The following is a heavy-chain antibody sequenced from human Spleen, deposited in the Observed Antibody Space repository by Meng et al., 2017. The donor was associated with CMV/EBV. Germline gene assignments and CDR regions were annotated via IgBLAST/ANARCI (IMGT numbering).Heavy chain of an antibody. D-gene: IGHD5-24*01. Sequence: GESLKISCAASGFIFSTYTLYWVRQAPGKGLEWVTVISYDGTNKYYADSVKGRFTISRDNAKNSVYLQMNSLTTEDTALYYCAKEAIGGFDPWGLGALVTVSS. V-gene: IGHV3-30-3*01. CDR2: ISYDGTNK. CDR3: AKEAIGGFDP. J-gene: IGHJ5*02. CDR1: GFIFSTYT.